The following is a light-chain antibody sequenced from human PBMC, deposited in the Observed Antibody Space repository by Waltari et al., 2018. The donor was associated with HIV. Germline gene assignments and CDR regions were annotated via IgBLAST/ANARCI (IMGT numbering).Light chain of an antibody. CDR2: GAS. Sequence: PQSALTLSVFSGVRGTLSCRASQTAGLNLAWYQQSPGQPPKLLVYGASNSASVVSSRFTGSGSGTEFTLTITSVRSEDFAMYFCQQYDVWPLTFGGGTNVDLK. V-gene: IGKV3-15*01. CDR3: QQYDVWPLT. CDR1: QTAGLN. J-gene: IGKJ4*01.